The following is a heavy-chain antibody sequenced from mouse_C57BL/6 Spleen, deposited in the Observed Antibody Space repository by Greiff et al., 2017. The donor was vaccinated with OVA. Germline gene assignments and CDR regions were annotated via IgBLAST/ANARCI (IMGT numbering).Heavy chain of an antibody. D-gene: IGHD1-1*01. CDR3: ARRGSSSAWFAY. V-gene: IGHV1-69*01. Sequence: QVQLQHPGAELVMPGASVKLSCKASGYTFTSYWMHWVKQRPGQGLEWIGEIDPSDSYTNYNQKFKGKSTLTVDKSSSTAYMQLSSLTSEDSAVYYCARRGSSSAWFAYWGQGTLVTVSA. J-gene: IGHJ3*01. CDR2: IDPSDSYT. CDR1: GYTFTSYW.